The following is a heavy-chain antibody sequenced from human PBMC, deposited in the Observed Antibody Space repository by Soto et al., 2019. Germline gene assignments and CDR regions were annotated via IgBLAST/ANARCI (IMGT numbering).Heavy chain of an antibody. Sequence: GESLKISCAASGFTLSGYAMDWVRQAPGKGLEYVSGISSNGVGTYYANSVQGRFTISRDNSKNTVYLQMGSLRPEDMAVYYCARRDRPDFYYMDVWGKGTTVTVSS. V-gene: IGHV3-64*01. CDR1: GFTLSGYA. CDR3: ARRDRPDFYYMDV. CDR2: ISSNGVGT. D-gene: IGHD6-6*01. J-gene: IGHJ6*03.